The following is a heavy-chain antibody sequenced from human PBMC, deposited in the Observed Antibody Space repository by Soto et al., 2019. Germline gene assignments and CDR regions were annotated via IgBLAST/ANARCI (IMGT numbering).Heavy chain of an antibody. CDR1: GFTFSSYA. CDR3: ARARGYDFYFDY. J-gene: IGHJ4*02. V-gene: IGHV3-30-3*01. D-gene: IGHD5-12*01. CDR2: ISYDGSNK. Sequence: GESLKISCAASGFTFSSYAMHWVRQAPGKGLEWVAVISYDGSNKYYADSVKGRFTISRDNSKNTLYLQMNSLRAEDTAVYYCARARGYDFYFDYWGQGTLVTVSS.